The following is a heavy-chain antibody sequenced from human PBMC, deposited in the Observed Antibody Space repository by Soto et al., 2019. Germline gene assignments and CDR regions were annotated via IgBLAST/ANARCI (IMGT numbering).Heavy chain of an antibody. CDR1: GYTFTSYA. CDR3: ASLVAAQHYFAY. Sequence: ASVKVSCKASGYTFTSYAMNWVRQAPGQGLEWMRWISAYNGSTSYAQKYQGRVTITRDTSTSTFYLELSSLRFEDTPVYYCASLVAAQHYFAYWAQGPLVTVSS. D-gene: IGHD2-15*01. J-gene: IGHJ4*02. V-gene: IGHV1-18*01. CDR2: ISAYNGST.